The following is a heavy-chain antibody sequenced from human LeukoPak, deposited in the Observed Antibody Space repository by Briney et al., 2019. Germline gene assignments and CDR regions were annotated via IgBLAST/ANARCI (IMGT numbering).Heavy chain of an antibody. Sequence: PETLSLTCAVYGGSFSGYYWSWIRQPPGKGLEWIGEINHSGSTNYNPSLKSRVTISVDTSKNQFSLKLSSVTAADTAVYYCARGRTGYQLLPTKKDYSYYYMDVWDKGTTVTVSS. CDR2: INHSGST. V-gene: IGHV4-34*01. D-gene: IGHD2-2*01. CDR3: ARGRTGYQLLPTKKDYSYYYMDV. CDR1: GGSFSGYY. J-gene: IGHJ6*03.